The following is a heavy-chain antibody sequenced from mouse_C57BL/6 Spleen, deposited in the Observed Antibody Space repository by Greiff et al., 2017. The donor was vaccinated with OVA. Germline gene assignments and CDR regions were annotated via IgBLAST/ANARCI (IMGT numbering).Heavy chain of an antibody. J-gene: IGHJ2*01. CDR2: ISSGGDYI. Sequence: EVKLMESGEGLVKPGGSLKLSCAASGFTFSSYAMSWVRQTPETRLEWVAYISSGGDYIYYADTVKGRFTISRANARNTLYLQMSSLKSEDTAMYYCTGGKPYFDYWGQGTTLTVSS. CDR1: GFTFSSYA. D-gene: IGHD1-1*01. CDR3: TGGKPYFDY. V-gene: IGHV5-9-1*02.